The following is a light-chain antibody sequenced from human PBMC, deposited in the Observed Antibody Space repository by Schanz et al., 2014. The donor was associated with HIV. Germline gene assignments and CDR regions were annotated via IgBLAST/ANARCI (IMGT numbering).Light chain of an antibody. V-gene: IGLV2-14*03. Sequence: QSALTQPASVSGSPGQSISISCTGTSGDVGSYNYVSWYQQHPGKAPKLMIYDVSNRPSGVSNRFSGSKSGNTASLTISALQAEDEADYYCLSYTSSNTWVFGGGTKLTVL. CDR1: SGDVGSYNY. J-gene: IGLJ3*02. CDR3: LSYTSSNTWV. CDR2: DVS.